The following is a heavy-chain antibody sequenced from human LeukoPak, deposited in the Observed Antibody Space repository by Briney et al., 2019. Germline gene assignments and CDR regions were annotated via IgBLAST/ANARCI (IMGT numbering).Heavy chain of an antibody. CDR3: ARGTINYYDSSGFFDY. CDR2: IYYSGST. V-gene: IGHV4-59*01. CDR1: GRSISSYY. J-gene: IGHJ4*02. D-gene: IGHD3-22*01. Sequence: SETLSLTCTVSGRSISSYYWSWIRHPPGKGLEWIGYIYYSGSTNYTPSLKSRVTISVDTSKNQFSLKLSSVTAADTAVYYGARGTINYYDSSGFFDYWGQGTLVTVSS.